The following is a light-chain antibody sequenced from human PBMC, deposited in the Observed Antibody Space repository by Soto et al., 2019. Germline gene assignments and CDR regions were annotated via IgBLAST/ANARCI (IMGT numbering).Light chain of an antibody. Sequence: AIQVTQSPSPLSASVGDRVTITCPASQGYRSDLGWYQQKPGKAPKLLIYDASSLESGVPSRFSGSGSGTECTLTISSLQPDDVATYYCLQDYNYPLTLGGGTKVDIK. J-gene: IGKJ4*01. V-gene: IGKV1-6*01. CDR2: DAS. CDR3: LQDYNYPLT. CDR1: QGYRSD.